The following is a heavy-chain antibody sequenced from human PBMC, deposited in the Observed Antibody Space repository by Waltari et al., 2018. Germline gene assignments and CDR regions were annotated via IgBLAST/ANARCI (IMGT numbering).Heavy chain of an antibody. CDR1: GDSIRSADYY. CDR3: AREDLAVRKTGGFDY. V-gene: IGHV4-61*02. J-gene: IGHJ4*02. Sequence: QVLLQESGPGLVQASETLSLTCTVSGDSIRSADYYWRWIRQPAGKEMQWIGRVFSTGGANYDPSLTRRATISADSSKNQFSLSLTSVTAADTATYYCAREDLAVRKTGGFDYWGQGVLVSVSS. CDR2: VFSTGGA. D-gene: IGHD6-19*01.